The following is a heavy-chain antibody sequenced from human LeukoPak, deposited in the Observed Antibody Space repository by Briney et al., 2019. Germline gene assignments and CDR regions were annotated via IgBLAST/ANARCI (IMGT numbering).Heavy chain of an antibody. Sequence: ASVKVSCKASGGTFSSYAISWVRQAPGQGLEWMGRIIPILGIANYAQKFQGRVTITADKSTSTAYMELSSLRSEDTAVYYCARDLNLAALVDYWGQGTLVTVSS. D-gene: IGHD6-13*01. CDR3: ARDLNLAALVDY. CDR2: IIPILGIA. V-gene: IGHV1-69*04. CDR1: GGTFSSYA. J-gene: IGHJ4*02.